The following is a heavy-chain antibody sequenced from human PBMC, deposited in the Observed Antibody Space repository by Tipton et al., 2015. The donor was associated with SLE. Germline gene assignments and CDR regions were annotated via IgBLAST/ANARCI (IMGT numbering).Heavy chain of an antibody. Sequence: TLSLTCAVYGGSFSGNYWSWLRQSPNKGLEWVANIYYDGNTYYNPSLSSRGTISVDTSKNQFSLKLNSVTAADTAVYYCAKDYNYDYPDYNWGQGTLVIVSS. CDR1: GGSFSGNY. D-gene: IGHD4-17*01. CDR3: AKDYNYDYPDYN. V-gene: IGHV4-34*01. J-gene: IGHJ4*02. CDR2: IYYDGNT.